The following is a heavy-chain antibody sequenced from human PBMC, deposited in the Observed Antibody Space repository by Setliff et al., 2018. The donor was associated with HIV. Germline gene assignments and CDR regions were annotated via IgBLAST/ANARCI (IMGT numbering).Heavy chain of an antibody. J-gene: IGHJ5*02. CDR1: KFTFSFYS. CDR2: INQDGSEM. CDR3: ANLWELGA. D-gene: IGHD3-16*01. Sequence: GESLKISCVASKFTFSFYSMTWVRQSPGKGLEWVANINQDGSEMSYVRSVKGRFTISRDNARTSLFLEMRSLRDEDTAVYLCANLWELGAWGQGTLVTVSS. V-gene: IGHV3-7*03.